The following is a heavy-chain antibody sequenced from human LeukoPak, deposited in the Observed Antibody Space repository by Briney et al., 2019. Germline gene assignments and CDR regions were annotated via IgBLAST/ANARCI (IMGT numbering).Heavy chain of an antibody. CDR2: INHSGST. Sequence: SETLSLTCAVYGGSFSGYYWSWIRQPPGKGLEWIGEINHSGSTNYNPSLKSRVTISVDTSKNQFSLKLSSVTAADTAVYYCARGRNDENIVVVVAATGIDYWGQGTLVTVSS. CDR3: ARGRNDENIVVVVAATGIDY. D-gene: IGHD2-15*01. V-gene: IGHV4-34*01. J-gene: IGHJ4*02. CDR1: GGSFSGYY.